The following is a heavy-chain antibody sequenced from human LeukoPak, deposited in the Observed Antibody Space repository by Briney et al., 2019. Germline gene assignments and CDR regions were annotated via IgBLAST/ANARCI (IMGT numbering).Heavy chain of an antibody. V-gene: IGHV3-30-3*01. CDR3: ARCLGTYSPPDTMDV. CDR1: GFTFSSYA. CDR2: ISYDGSNK. D-gene: IGHD5-18*01. J-gene: IGHJ6*03. Sequence: PGRSLRLSCAASGFTFSSYAMHWVRQAPGKGLEWVAVISYDGSNKYYADSVKGRFTISRDNSKNTLYLQMNSLRAEDTAVYYCARCLGTYSPPDTMDVWGKGTTVTVSS.